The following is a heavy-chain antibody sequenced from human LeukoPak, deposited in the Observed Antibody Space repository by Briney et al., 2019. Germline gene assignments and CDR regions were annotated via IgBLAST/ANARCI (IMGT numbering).Heavy chain of an antibody. CDR2: IYYIRNT. CDR1: GGSVGSAGYY. Sequence: PSETLSLTRTVSGGSVGSAGYYWSWIRQPPGGGLEWIGYIYYIRNTNYNPSLKSRVTMSLDPSKNQFSLKLNSVTAADTAVYYCARTQSQSGSYRYYFGYWGQGTLVTVSS. CDR3: ARTQSQSGSYRYYFGY. D-gene: IGHD1-26*01. J-gene: IGHJ4*02. V-gene: IGHV4-61*08.